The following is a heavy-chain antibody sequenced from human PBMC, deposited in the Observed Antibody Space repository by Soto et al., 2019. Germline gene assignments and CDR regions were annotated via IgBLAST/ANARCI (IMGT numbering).Heavy chain of an antibody. CDR3: ARDLDSSGWEYYYYGTDV. V-gene: IGHV6-1*01. J-gene: IGHJ6*02. CDR1: GDSVSSNSAA. CDR2: TYYRSKWYN. Sequence: SQTLSLTCAISGDSVSSNSAAWNWIRQSPSRGLEWLGRTYYRSKWYNDYAVSVKSRITINPDTSKNQFSLQLNSVTPEDTAVYYCARDLDSSGWEYYYYGTDVWGQGTTVTVSS. D-gene: IGHD6-19*01.